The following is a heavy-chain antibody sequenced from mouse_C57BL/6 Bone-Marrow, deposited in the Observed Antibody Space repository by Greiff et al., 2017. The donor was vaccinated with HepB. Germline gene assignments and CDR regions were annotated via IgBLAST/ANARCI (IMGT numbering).Heavy chain of an antibody. Sequence: EVKLVESGGDLVKPGGSLKLSCAASGFTFSSYGMSWVRQTPDKRLEWVATISSGGSYTYYQDSVKGRFTISRDNAKNTLYLQMSSLKSEDTAMYYCARHGWSWFAYWGQGTLVTVSA. V-gene: IGHV5-6*01. CDR3: ARHGWSWFAY. D-gene: IGHD2-3*01. J-gene: IGHJ3*01. CDR2: ISSGGSYT. CDR1: GFTFSSYG.